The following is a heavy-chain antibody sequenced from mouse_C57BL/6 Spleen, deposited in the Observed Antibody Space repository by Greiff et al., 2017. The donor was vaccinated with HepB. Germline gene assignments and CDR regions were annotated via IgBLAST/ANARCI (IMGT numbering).Heavy chain of an antibody. D-gene: IGHD2-5*01. CDR2: ISSGGDYI. CDR3: TRDSNYTWFAY. CDR1: GFTFSSYA. Sequence: EVMLVESGEGLVKPGGSLKLSCAASGFTFSSYAMSWVRQTPEKRLEWVAYISSGGDYIYYADTVKGRFTISRDNAMNTLYLQMSSLKSEDTAMYYCTRDSNYTWFAYWGQGTLVTVSA. V-gene: IGHV5-9-1*02. J-gene: IGHJ3*01.